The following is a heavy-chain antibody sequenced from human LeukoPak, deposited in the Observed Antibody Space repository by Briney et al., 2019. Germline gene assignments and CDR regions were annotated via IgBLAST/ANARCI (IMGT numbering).Heavy chain of an antibody. CDR3: ARESGNYYDSSGYYPFDY. CDR2: IYTSGST. J-gene: IGHJ4*02. V-gene: IGHV4-61*02. Sequence: KASETLSLTCTVSGGSISSGSYYWSWIRQPAGKGLEWIGRIYTSGSTNYNPSLKSLVTISVDTSKNQFSLKLSSVTAADTAVYYCARESGNYYDSSGYYPFDYWGQGTLVTVSS. CDR1: GGSISSGSYY. D-gene: IGHD3-22*01.